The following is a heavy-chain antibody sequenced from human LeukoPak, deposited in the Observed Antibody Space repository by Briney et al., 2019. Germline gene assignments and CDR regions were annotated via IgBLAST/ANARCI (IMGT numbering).Heavy chain of an antibody. CDR2: ISGGGAST. CDR3: AKQPGSVVDRSGSLSRH. V-gene: IGHV3-23*01. D-gene: IGHD3-22*01. J-gene: IGHJ4*02. CDR1: GFTFSSYA. Sequence: PGGPLRLSCAASGFTFSSYAMSWVRQAPGKGLEGVSTISGGGASTYYADSVKGRFPISRDNSKNTLYLKMNSLRAEDTTVYYCAKQPGSVVDRSGSLSRHWGQGTLVTVSS.